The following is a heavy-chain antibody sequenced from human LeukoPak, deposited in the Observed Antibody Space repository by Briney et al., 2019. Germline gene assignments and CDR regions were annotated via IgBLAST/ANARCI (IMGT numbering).Heavy chain of an antibody. V-gene: IGHV3-64D*09. CDR2: ISSNGGTT. CDR3: AKDLTVFNSDY. Sequence: GGSLRLSCSASGFTFSTYAMHWVRQAPGKGLEYVSAISSNGGTTYYADSVKGRFTISRDNPKNTLYLQMSSLRAEDTAVYYCAKDLTVFNSDYWGQGTLVTVSS. D-gene: IGHD4-17*01. J-gene: IGHJ4*02. CDR1: GFTFSTYA.